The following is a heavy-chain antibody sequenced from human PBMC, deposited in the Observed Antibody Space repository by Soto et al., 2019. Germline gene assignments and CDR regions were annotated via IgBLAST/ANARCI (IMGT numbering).Heavy chain of an antibody. Sequence: GGSLRLSCAASGFTFSSYAMSWVRQAPGKGLEWVSAISGSGGSTYYADSVKGRFTISRDNAKNTLYLQMNSLRAEETAVYYCAKDKYDFWSGYDALDIWGQGTMVTVSS. CDR1: GFTFSSYA. CDR2: ISGSGGST. V-gene: IGHV3-23*01. D-gene: IGHD3-3*01. CDR3: AKDKYDFWSGYDALDI. J-gene: IGHJ3*02.